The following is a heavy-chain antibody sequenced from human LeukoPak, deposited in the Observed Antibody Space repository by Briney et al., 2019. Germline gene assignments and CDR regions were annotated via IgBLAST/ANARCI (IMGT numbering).Heavy chain of an antibody. Sequence: GSLRLSCAGSGFTFSNYNMNWVRQAPGKGLEWVSSISSSSSYIYYADSVKGRFTISRDNAKNSLYLQMNSLRAEDTAVYYCAREMAWFGGLMDVWGKGTTVTISS. J-gene: IGHJ6*04. CDR2: ISSSSSYI. CDR1: GFTFSNYN. D-gene: IGHD3-10*01. V-gene: IGHV3-21*01. CDR3: AREMAWFGGLMDV.